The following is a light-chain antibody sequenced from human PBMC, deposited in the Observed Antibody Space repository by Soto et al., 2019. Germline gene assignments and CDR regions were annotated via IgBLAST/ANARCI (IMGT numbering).Light chain of an antibody. J-gene: IGKJ5*01. V-gene: IGKV3-20*01. Sequence: EIVLTQSPGTLALSPGERATLSCRASQSLRRSSLAWYQQKLGQAPRLLIYGASSRATGIPDRFSGSGSGTDFTLTISRLEPEDFAVYYCQQYGSSLSITFGQGTRLEIK. CDR2: GAS. CDR3: QQYGSSLSIT. CDR1: QSLRRSS.